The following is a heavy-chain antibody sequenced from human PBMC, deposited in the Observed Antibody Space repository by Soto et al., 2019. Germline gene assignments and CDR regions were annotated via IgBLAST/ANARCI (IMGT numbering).Heavy chain of an antibody. CDR1: GFTFSSYG. CDR3: AKDSGVGAARWFDP. Sequence: GGSLRLSCAASGFTFSSYGMHWVRQAPGKGLEWVAVISYDGSNKYYADSVKGRFTISRDNSKNTLYLQMNSLRAEDTAVYYCAKDSGVGAARWFDPWGQGTPVTVSS. D-gene: IGHD6-6*01. CDR2: ISYDGSNK. V-gene: IGHV3-30*18. J-gene: IGHJ5*02.